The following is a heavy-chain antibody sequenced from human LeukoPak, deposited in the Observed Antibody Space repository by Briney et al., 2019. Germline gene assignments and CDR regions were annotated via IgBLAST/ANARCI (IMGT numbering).Heavy chain of an antibody. D-gene: IGHD6-13*01. CDR1: GYTFTSYA. CDR3: ARDRQQLPKDDAFDI. CDR2: INTNTGNP. J-gene: IGHJ3*02. V-gene: IGHV7-4-1*02. Sequence: ASVKVSCKASGYTFTSYAMNWVRQAPGQGLEWMGWINTNTGNPTYAQGFTGRFVFSLDTPVSTAYLQISSLKAEDTAVYYCARDRQQLPKDDAFDIWGQGTMATVSS.